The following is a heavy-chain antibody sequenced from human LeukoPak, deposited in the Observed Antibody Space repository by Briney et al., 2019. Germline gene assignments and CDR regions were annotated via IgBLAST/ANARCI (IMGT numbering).Heavy chain of an antibody. CDR2: IKQDGSEK. Sequence: GGSLRLSCAASGFTFSSYWMSWVRQAPGKGLEWVANIKQDGSEKYYVDSVKGRFTISRDNAKNSLYLQVNSLRAEDTAVYYCARVVRGIGGYYYYMDVWGKGTTVTVSS. CDR3: ARVVRGIGGYYYYMDV. CDR1: GFTFSSYW. J-gene: IGHJ6*03. V-gene: IGHV3-7*01. D-gene: IGHD3-10*01.